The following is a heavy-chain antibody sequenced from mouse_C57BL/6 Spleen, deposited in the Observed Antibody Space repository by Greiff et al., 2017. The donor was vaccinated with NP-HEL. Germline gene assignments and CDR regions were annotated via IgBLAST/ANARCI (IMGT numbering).Heavy chain of an antibody. Sequence: VQLQQPGAELVKPGASVKMSCKASGYTFTSYWITWVKQRPGQGLEWIGDIYPGSGSTNYNEKFKSKATLTVDTSSSTAYMQLSSLTSEDSAVYYCARIRDSDYGRGYAMDYWGQGTSVTVSS. CDR3: ARIRDSDYGRGYAMDY. V-gene: IGHV1-55*01. J-gene: IGHJ4*01. CDR1: GYTFTSYW. D-gene: IGHD2-4*01. CDR2: IYPGSGST.